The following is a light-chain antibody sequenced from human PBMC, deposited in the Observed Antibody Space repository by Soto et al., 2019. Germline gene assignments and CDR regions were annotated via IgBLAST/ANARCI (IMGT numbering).Light chain of an antibody. Sequence: DIVLTQSPGTLSLSPGERANLXCRASQSLSSYFAWYQQQSGKAPRLLIYGASSRATGIQERLSGSGSGKDFTLNISRLEPEEFAVYYCKQYGSSPPFTFGPGTKVDIK. CDR1: QSLSSY. CDR3: KQYGSSPPFT. V-gene: IGKV3-20*01. J-gene: IGKJ3*01. CDR2: GAS.